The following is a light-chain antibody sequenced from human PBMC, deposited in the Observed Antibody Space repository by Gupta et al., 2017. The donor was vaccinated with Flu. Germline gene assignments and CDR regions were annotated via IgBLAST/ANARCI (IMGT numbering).Light chain of an antibody. CDR3: AAWDYSLNGWV. CDR1: NSNIGTNT. V-gene: IGLV1-44*01. CDR2: TNS. J-gene: IGLJ3*02. Sequence: SNSNIGTNTVNWYQQLPGTAPKLLIYTNSQRPSGVPDRFSGSKSGTSASLAISELRSYDEADYYCAAWDYSLNGWVFGGGTKLTVL.